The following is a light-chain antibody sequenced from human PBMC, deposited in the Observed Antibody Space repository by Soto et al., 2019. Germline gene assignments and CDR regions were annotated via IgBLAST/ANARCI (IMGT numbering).Light chain of an antibody. CDR3: SSYAGSNNLPRYV. CDR1: SSDVGGYNY. J-gene: IGLJ1*01. Sequence: QSALTQPPSASGSPGQSVTISCTGTSSDVGGYNYVSWYQQHPGKAPKLMIYEVSKRPSGVPDRFSGSKSGNTASLTVSGLQAEDEADYYCSSYAGSNNLPRYVFGTGTQLTVL. CDR2: EVS. V-gene: IGLV2-8*01.